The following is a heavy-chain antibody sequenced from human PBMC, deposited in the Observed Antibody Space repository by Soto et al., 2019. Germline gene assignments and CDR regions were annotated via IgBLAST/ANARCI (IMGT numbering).Heavy chain of an antibody. V-gene: IGHV1-18*01. Sequence: QVQLVQSGPEVKKPGASVKVSCKASGYTFTNYGISWVRQAPGQGLEWMGWISAYYGNTNYAQKLQGRVTKTTDTAKSTAYMELGSVRADDTAVYFWAREATDRGVDVWGQGTTVTVSS. CDR1: GYTFTNYG. CDR3: AREATDRGVDV. CDR2: ISAYYGNT. J-gene: IGHJ6*02. D-gene: IGHD3-22*01.